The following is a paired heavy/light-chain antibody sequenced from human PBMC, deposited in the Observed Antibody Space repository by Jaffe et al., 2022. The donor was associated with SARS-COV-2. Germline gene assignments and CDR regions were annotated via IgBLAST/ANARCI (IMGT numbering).Light chain of an antibody. V-gene: IGLV1-40*01. CDR1: SSNIGAGYD. CDR3: QSYDSSLRDVV. J-gene: IGLJ2*01. CDR2: GNS. Sequence: QSVLTQPPSVSGAPGQRVTISCTGSSSNIGAGYDVHWYQQLPGTAPKLLIYGNSNRPSGVPDRFSGSKSGTSASLAITGLQAEDEADYYCQSYDSSLRDVVFGGGTKLTVL.
Heavy chain of an antibody. Sequence: QVQLVQSGAEVKKPGASVKVSCKASGYTFTSYDINWVRQATGQGLEWMGWMNPNSGNTGYAQKFQGRVTMTRNTSISTAYMELSSLRSEDTAVYYCARVRHCGGDCYNLPYYYYGMDVWGQGTTVTVSS. D-gene: IGHD2-21*02. J-gene: IGHJ6*02. CDR1: GYTFTSYD. V-gene: IGHV1-8*01. CDR3: ARVRHCGGDCYNLPYYYYGMDV. CDR2: MNPNSGNT.